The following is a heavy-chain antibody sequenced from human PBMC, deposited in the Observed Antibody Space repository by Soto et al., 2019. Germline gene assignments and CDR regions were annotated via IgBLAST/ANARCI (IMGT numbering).Heavy chain of an antibody. CDR3: ARDLYYYDSSGYFQPLYYFDY. CDR1: GYTFTGYY. V-gene: IGHV1-2*04. CDR2: INPNSGGT. J-gene: IGHJ4*02. D-gene: IGHD3-22*01. Sequence: AASVKVSCKASGYTFTGYYMHWVRQAPGQGLEWMGWINPNSGGTNYAQKFQGWVTMTRDTSISTAYMELSRLRSDDTAVYYCARDLYYYDSSGYFQPLYYFDYWGQGTLVTVSS.